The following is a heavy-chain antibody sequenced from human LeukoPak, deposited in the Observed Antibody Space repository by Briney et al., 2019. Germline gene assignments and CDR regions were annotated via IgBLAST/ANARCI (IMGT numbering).Heavy chain of an antibody. Sequence: SETLSLTCTVSSGAISNYYWSWIRQPPGKGLEWIGYIAYSGSTNYNPSLKSRVSMSVHTSKNQFSLKLSSVTAADTAVYYCARGQWLPVFDFWGQGTLVTVSS. D-gene: IGHD3-22*01. J-gene: IGHJ4*02. CDR1: SGAISNYY. CDR2: IAYSGST. CDR3: ARGQWLPVFDF. V-gene: IGHV4-59*01.